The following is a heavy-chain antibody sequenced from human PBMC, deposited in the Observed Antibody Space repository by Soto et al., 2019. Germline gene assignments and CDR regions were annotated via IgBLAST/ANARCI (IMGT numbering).Heavy chain of an antibody. V-gene: IGHV1-8*01. CDR3: ARAGRITIFGVVNSSPDY. J-gene: IGHJ4*01. CDR2: MNPNSGNT. CDR1: GYTFTSYD. D-gene: IGHD3-3*01. Sequence: ASVKVSCKASGYTFTSYDINWVRQATGQGLEWMGWMNPNSGNTGYAQKFQGRVTMTRNTSISTDYMELSRVRSEDTDVYYCARAGRITIFGVVNSSPDYWGQGTLVTVSS.